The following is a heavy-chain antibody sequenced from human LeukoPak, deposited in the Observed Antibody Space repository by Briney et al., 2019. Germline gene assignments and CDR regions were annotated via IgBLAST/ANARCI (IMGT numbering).Heavy chain of an antibody. Sequence: GGSLRLSCAASGFTFSSSWMSWVRQAPGKGLEWVANIKEDGSEKCYVDSVRGRFSISRDNAKNSLYLQMISLRVEDTAVYYCARGRLTMTWGQGTLVTVSS. CDR1: GFTFSSSW. D-gene: IGHD3-22*01. J-gene: IGHJ5*02. CDR3: ARGRLTMT. CDR2: IKEDGSEK. V-gene: IGHV3-7*01.